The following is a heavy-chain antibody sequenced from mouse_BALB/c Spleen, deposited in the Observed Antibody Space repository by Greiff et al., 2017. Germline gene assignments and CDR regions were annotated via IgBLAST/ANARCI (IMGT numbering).Heavy chain of an antibody. CDR3: ARDRDYPSKATDY. CDR2: ISSGGSYT. V-gene: IGHV5-9-4*01. J-gene: IGHJ4*01. D-gene: IGHD2-4*01. Sequence: EVQGVESGGGLVKPGGSLKLSCAASGFTFSSYAMSWVRQSPEKRLEWVAEISSGGSYTYYPDTVTGRFTISRDNAKNTLYLEMSSLRSEDTAMYYCARDRDYPSKATDYWGQGTSVTVSS. CDR1: GFTFSSYA.